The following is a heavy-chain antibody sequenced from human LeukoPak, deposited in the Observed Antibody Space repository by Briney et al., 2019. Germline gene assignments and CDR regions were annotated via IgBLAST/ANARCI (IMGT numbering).Heavy chain of an antibody. Sequence: PGGSLRLSCAASGFTFSSYAMSWVRQAPGKGLEWVSAISGSGGSTYYADSVKGRFTISRDNSKNTLYLQMNSLRAEDTAVYYCAREDDSSGYYGAYYFDYWGQGTLVTVSS. CDR2: ISGSGGST. V-gene: IGHV3-23*01. D-gene: IGHD3-22*01. CDR3: AREDDSSGYYGAYYFDY. CDR1: GFTFSSYA. J-gene: IGHJ4*02.